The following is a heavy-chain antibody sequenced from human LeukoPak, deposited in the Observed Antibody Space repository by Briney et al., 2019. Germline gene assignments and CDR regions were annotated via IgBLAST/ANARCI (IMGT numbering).Heavy chain of an antibody. J-gene: IGHJ4*02. CDR2: IRYDGNNL. Sequence: QPGGSLRLSCAASGFTFSSYWMLWVRQAPGKGLEWVAFIRYDGNNLLYADSVKGRFTISRDNSKNTLYLHIKSLRAEDTAVYYCAKDNPLDYWGQGTLVIVSS. CDR1: GFTFSSYW. V-gene: IGHV3-30*02. CDR3: AKDNPLDY. D-gene: IGHD1-14*01.